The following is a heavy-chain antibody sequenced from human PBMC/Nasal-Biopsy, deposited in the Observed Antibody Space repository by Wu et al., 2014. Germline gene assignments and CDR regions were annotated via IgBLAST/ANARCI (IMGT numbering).Heavy chain of an antibody. D-gene: IGHD6-13*01. V-gene: IGHV4-31*03. CDR1: GGSINSDTHL. Sequence: TLSLTCTVSGGSINSDTHLWHWIRQHPGKGLEWIGHISNNGNTHYNASLMSRLTISLDTSKNQFSLKLTSVTAADTAVYYCAREGRETYSSSWGLYDMYYHMGVWGQRDHGHHLV. CDR3: AREGRETYSSSWGLYDMYYHMGV. CDR2: ISNNGNT. J-gene: IGHJ6*03.